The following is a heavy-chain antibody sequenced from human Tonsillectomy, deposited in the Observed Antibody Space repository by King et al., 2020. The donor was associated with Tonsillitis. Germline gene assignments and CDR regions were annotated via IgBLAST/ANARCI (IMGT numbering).Heavy chain of an antibody. CDR1: GFTFSSYG. Sequence: VQLVESGGGVVQPGGSLRLSCAASGFTFSSYGMHWVRQAPGKGLEWAAFIRYDGSNKYYADSVKGRFTISRDNSKNTLYLQMNSLRAEDTAVYYCAKDGPPGFSPFTWGQGPLATVS. D-gene: IGHD3-10*01. CDR3: AKDGPPGFSPFT. J-gene: IGHJ5*02. CDR2: IRYDGSNK. V-gene: IGHV3-30*02.